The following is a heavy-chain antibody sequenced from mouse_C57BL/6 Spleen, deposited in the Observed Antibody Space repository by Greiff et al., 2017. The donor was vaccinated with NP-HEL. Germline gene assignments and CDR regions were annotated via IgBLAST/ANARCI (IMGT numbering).Heavy chain of an antibody. V-gene: IGHV3-6*01. CDR1: GYSITSGYY. Sequence: EVKLEESGPGLVKPSQSLSLTCSVTGYSITSGYYWNWIRQFPGNKLEWMGYISYDGSNNYNPSLKNRIPITRDTSKNQFFLKFNTVTTEDTATYYCARKEGFRQFAYWGQGTLVTVSA. J-gene: IGHJ3*01. CDR2: ISYDGSN. CDR3: ARKEGFRQFAY.